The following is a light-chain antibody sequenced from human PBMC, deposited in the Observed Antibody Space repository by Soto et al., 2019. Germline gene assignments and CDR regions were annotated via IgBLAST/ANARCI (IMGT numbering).Light chain of an antibody. CDR3: QQVKTYPRT. Sequence: DIHLTQSPSFLSASVGYRVTITCRPSQAVPNNMAWYQQKPGKPPKLLIYEESTLHSGVPSRFSGRKSGTQSTLTIDSLQPEDFATYYCQQVKTYPRTFGGGTKVHIK. J-gene: IGKJ4*01. V-gene: IGKV1-9*01. CDR1: QAVPNN. CDR2: EES.